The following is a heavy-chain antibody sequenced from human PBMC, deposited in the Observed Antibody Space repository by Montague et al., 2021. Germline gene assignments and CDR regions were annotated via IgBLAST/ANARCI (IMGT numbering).Heavy chain of an antibody. J-gene: IGHJ2*01. V-gene: IGHV4-39*01. CDR2: IYYSGNT. D-gene: IGHD5-12*01. CDR1: GGSISSSSYY. Sequence: SETLSLTCTVSGGSISSSSYYWGWIRQPPGKGLEWIGSIYYSGNTYYNPSLKSRVTISVDPSKNQFSLRLSSVTAAVTAVYYCARPNIVTIHWYFDLWGRGTLVLVSS. CDR3: ARPNIVTIHWYFDL.